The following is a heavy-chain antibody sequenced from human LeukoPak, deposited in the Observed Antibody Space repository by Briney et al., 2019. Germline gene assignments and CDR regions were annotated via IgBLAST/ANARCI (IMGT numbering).Heavy chain of an antibody. CDR3: ARDPGYYYYMDV. V-gene: IGHV1-2*02. J-gene: IGHJ6*03. CDR1: GYTFTGYY. Sequence: ASVTVSCKASGYTFTGYYMHWVRQAPGQGLEWMGWINPNSGGTNYAQKFQGRVTMTRDTSISTAYMELSRLRSDDTAVYYCARDPGYYYYMDVWGKGTTVTVSS. CDR2: INPNSGGT.